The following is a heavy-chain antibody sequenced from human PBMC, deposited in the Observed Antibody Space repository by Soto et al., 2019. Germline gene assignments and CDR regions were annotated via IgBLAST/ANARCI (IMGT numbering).Heavy chain of an antibody. Sequence: SVKVSCKASGGTFSSYAISWVRQAPGQGLEWMGGIIPIFGTANYAQKFQGRVTITADESTSTAYMELSSLRSEDTAVYYCARGRDGYEDDAFDIWGQGTMVTVSS. CDR3: ARGRDGYEDDAFDI. CDR1: GGTFSSYA. V-gene: IGHV1-69*13. D-gene: IGHD5-12*01. CDR2: IIPIFGTA. J-gene: IGHJ3*02.